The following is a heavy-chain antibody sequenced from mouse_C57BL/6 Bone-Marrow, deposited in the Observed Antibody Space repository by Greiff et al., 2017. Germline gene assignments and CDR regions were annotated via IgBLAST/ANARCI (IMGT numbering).Heavy chain of an antibody. Sequence: PASGIAFSRYWMSWVRRAPGKGLEWIGEINPDSSTINYAPSLKDKFIISRDNAKNTLYLQMSKVRSEDTALYYCARPFFGWYFDVWGTGTTVTVSS. V-gene: IGHV4-1*01. CDR1: GIAFSRYW. J-gene: IGHJ1*03. CDR3: ARPFFGWYFDV. CDR2: INPDSSTI. D-gene: IGHD3-1*01.